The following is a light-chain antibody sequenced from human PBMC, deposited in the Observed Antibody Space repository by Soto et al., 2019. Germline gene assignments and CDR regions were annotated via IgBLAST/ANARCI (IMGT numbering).Light chain of an antibody. V-gene: IGKV1-6*01. CDR2: ATS. Sequence: AIQMTQSPSSLSASVGDRVTITCRASQDIRTELGWYQQKPGNAPKLLIYATSIIQSGVPSRFRGIGSGTDFTLTISSLQPEDFATYYCLQDYSYPRTFGQGTKVEIK. CDR3: LQDYSYPRT. CDR1: QDIRTE. J-gene: IGKJ1*01.